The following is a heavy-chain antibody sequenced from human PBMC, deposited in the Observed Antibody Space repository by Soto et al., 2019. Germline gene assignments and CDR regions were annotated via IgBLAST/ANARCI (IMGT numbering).Heavy chain of an antibody. D-gene: IGHD2-2*01. CDR2: IDPSDSYT. Sequence: PGESLKISCKGSGYSFTSYWISWVRQMPGKGLEWMGRIDPSDSYTNYSPSFQCYVTISADKSISTAYLQWNSLKASDAAMYYCARRSSSKCRMDVWDQVTTVTFSS. CDR3: ARRSSSKCRMDV. J-gene: IGHJ6*02. CDR1: GYSFTSYW. V-gene: IGHV5-10-1*01.